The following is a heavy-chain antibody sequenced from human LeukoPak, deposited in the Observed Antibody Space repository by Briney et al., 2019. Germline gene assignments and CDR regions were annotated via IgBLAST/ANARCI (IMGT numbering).Heavy chain of an antibody. D-gene: IGHD3-9*01. Sequence: QTGGSLRLSCAASGFTFRNYAMSWVRQAPGKGLEWVSAIVGNGVSTYYADSVQGRFTISRDNSKNTLYLQMNSPRAEDTALYYCTKWGDYDGSTGYYDSDYWGQGTLVTVSS. J-gene: IGHJ4*02. V-gene: IGHV3-23*01. CDR3: TKWGDYDGSTGYYDSDY. CDR1: GFTFRNYA. CDR2: IVGNGVST.